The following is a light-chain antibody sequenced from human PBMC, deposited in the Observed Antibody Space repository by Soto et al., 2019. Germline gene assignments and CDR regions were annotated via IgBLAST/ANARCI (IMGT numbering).Light chain of an antibody. CDR2: EGT. CDR1: TSDVGSYSL. V-gene: IGLV2-23*01. Sequence: QSALTQPASVSGSPGQSITISCTGTTSDVGSYSLVSWYQQHPGKAPKLMIYEGTKRPSGVSNRFSGSKSGNTASLTISGLQAEDEADYYCCSYAGSYTYVFGTGTKLTVL. CDR3: CSYAGSYTYV. J-gene: IGLJ1*01.